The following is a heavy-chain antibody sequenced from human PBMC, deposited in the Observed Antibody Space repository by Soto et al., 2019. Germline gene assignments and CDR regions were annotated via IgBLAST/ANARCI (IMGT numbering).Heavy chain of an antibody. V-gene: IGHV1-8*01. CDR2: INPNSGNT. CDR1: GYTFTSYD. D-gene: IGHD2-8*01. Sequence: QVQLVQSGAEVKKPGASVKVSCKASGYTFTSYDINWVRQATGQGLEWMGWINPNSGNTGYAQKFQGRVTMTRNTSISTAYMELSSLRSEDTAVYYCARGYCTNGVCSVGEPPFDPWGQGTLVTVSS. CDR3: ARGYCTNGVCSVGEPPFDP. J-gene: IGHJ5*02.